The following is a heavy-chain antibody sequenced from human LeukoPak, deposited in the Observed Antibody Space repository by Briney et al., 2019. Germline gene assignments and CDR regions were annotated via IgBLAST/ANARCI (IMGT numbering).Heavy chain of an antibody. Sequence: GESLKIPCQGSGYTFTSYWIGWVRQMPGQGLEWMGIIYPGDSDTRYSPSFQGQVTISADKSISTAYLQWSSLKASDTAMYYCARNPFPASYGGGDYWGQGTLVTVSS. CDR1: GYTFTSYW. D-gene: IGHD4-23*01. J-gene: IGHJ4*02. V-gene: IGHV5-51*01. CDR3: ARNPFPASYGGGDY. CDR2: IYPGDSDT.